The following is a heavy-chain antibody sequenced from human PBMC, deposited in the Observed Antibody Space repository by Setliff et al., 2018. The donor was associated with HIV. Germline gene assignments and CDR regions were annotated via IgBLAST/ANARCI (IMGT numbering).Heavy chain of an antibody. Sequence: GGSLRLSCAASGFTFSSYGIHWVRQAPGKGLEWVAFIRYTGSNKYYADSVKGRFTISRDNSKNTLYLQMNSLRAEDTAVYYCAKGVGKYSYASYFDYWGQGTLVTVSS. CDR1: GFTFSSYG. CDR3: AKGVGKYSYASYFDY. D-gene: IGHD5-18*01. V-gene: IGHV3-30*02. J-gene: IGHJ4*02. CDR2: IRYTGSNK.